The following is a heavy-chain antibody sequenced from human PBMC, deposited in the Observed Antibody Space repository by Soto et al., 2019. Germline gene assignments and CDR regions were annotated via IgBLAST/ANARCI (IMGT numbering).Heavy chain of an antibody. D-gene: IGHD3-10*01. CDR2: IYYSGST. V-gene: IGHV4-39*01. Sequence: PSETLSLTCTVSGGSISSSSYYWGWIRQPPGKGLEWIGSIYYSGSTYYNPSLKSRVTISVDTSKNQFSLKLSSVTAADTAVYYCARPQEPQPILWFGELRGMGAFDIWGQGTMVT. J-gene: IGHJ3*02. CDR3: ARPQEPQPILWFGELRGMGAFDI. CDR1: GGSISSSSYY.